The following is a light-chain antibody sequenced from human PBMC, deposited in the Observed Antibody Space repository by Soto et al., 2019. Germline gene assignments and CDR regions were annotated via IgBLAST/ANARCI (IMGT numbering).Light chain of an antibody. CDR2: GAS. J-gene: IGKJ1*01. CDR1: LTIGDS. V-gene: IGKV1-39*01. Sequence: DIQMTQSPPSLSASVGDRVTITCRASLTIGDSLSWFQQKAGKPPTLLIYGASALQSGVPARFSGRGSGTDFTLTIINMHREAFATHYCLQTYNLPRTFGQGTKVEFK. CDR3: LQTYNLPRT.